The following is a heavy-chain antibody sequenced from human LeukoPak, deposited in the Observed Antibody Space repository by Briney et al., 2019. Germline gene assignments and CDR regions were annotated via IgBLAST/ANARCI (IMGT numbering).Heavy chain of an antibody. D-gene: IGHD1-26*01. J-gene: IGHJ5*02. CDR2: TFYTGST. V-gene: IGHV4-31*03. Sequence: SETLSLTCTVSGGSMTSGNYYWTWIRQRPGRGLEWIGHTFYTGSTYYNPSLRNRLSISVDTSKNQFSLNLTSVTAADTAVYFCARAVSMQIWWETVFDPWGQGTQVTVSS. CDR3: ARAVSMQIWWETVFDP. CDR1: GGSMTSGNYY.